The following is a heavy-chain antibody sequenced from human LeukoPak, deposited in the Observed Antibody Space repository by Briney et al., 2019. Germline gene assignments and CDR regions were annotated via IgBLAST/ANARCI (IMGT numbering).Heavy chain of an antibody. CDR3: ARDGYDLWSDSYRGYYMDV. J-gene: IGHJ6*03. CDR1: GYTFTGYY. Sequence: ASVKVSCTASGYTFTGYYIHWVRQAPGQGLEWVGWINPNSGGTNYAQKFQGRVTMTRDTSNSTAYMELSRLRSDDAAVYYCARDGYDLWSDSYRGYYMDVWGKGTTVTVSS. D-gene: IGHD3-3*01. CDR2: INPNSGGT. V-gene: IGHV1-2*02.